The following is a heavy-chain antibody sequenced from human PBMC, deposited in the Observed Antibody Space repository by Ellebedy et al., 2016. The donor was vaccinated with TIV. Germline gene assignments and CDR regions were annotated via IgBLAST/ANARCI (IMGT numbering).Heavy chain of an antibody. CDR2: IRSKANSYAT. J-gene: IGHJ4*02. CDR1: GFTFSGSA. CDR3: TTLWGHGSGSYRASD. D-gene: IGHD3-10*01. Sequence: GGSLRLXCAASGFTFSGSAMHWVRQASGKGLEWVGRIRSKANSYATAYAASVKGRFTISRDDSKNTAYLQMNSLKTEDTAVYYCTTLWGHGSGSYRASDWGQGTLVTVSS. V-gene: IGHV3-73*01.